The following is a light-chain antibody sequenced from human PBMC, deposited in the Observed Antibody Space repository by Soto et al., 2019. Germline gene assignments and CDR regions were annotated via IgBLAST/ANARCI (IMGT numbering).Light chain of an antibody. J-gene: IGKJ1*01. Sequence: DIQMTQSPAALSASVGDRVTISCRASQSIGRNLNWYQEKPGKAPKLLIYAASSLQSGVPSRFSGSGSGTDFTLTISSLQPEDFATYYCQQSYSTPWTFGQGTKGDIK. CDR3: QQSYSTPWT. CDR2: AAS. V-gene: IGKV1-39*01. CDR1: QSIGRN.